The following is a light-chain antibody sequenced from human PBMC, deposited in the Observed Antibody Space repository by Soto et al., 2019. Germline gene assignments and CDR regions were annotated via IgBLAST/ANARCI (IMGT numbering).Light chain of an antibody. CDR3: SSYTSSSSLT. CDR1: SSDVGGYNY. J-gene: IGLJ1*01. V-gene: IGLV2-14*01. CDR2: DVS. Sequence: QSALTQPASVSGSPGQSITISCTGTSSDVGGYNYVSWYQQHPGKAPKLMIYDVSYRPSGVSNRFSGSKSGNTAPLTISGLRAEDEADYYCSSYTSSSSLTFGTGTKVTVL.